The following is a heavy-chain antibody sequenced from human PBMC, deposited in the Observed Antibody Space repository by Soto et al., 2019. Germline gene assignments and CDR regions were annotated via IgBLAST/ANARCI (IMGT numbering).Heavy chain of an antibody. CDR3: AKDPGSGLVGYYYGMDV. J-gene: IGHJ6*02. CDR1: GFTFSSYG. V-gene: IGHV3-30*18. D-gene: IGHD2-15*01. CDR2: ISYDGSNK. Sequence: GGSLRLSCAASGFTFSSYGMHWVRQAPGKGLEWVAVISYDGSNKYYADSVKGRFTISRDNSKNTLYLQMNSLRAEDTAVYYCAKDPGSGLVGYYYGMDVWGQGTTVTVSS.